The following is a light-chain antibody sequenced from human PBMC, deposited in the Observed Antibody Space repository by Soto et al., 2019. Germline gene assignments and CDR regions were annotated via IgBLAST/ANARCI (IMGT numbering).Light chain of an antibody. Sequence: QSVLTQAPSASGTPGQRVTISCSGSTSNIGSNTVNWYLHLPGTAPKLLISTNNQRPSGVPDRFSGSKSGTSASLAISGLQSEDEANYYCAAWDDSLNGWVFGGGTKLTVL. CDR1: TSNIGSNT. V-gene: IGLV1-44*01. CDR2: TNN. CDR3: AAWDDSLNGWV. J-gene: IGLJ3*02.